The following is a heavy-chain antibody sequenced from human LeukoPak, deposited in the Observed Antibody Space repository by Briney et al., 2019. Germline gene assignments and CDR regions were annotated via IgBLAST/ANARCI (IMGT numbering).Heavy chain of an antibody. D-gene: IGHD2-15*01. CDR1: GFTFSSFW. V-gene: IGHV3-7*01. CDR2: IKQDGSEK. CDR3: ASYRVVAAFDI. J-gene: IGHJ3*02. Sequence: GGSLRLSCAASGFTFSSFWMGWVRQAPGKGLEWVANIKQDGSEKYYVDSVKGRFTISRDNAKNLLYLQMNSLRAEDTAVYYCASYRVVAAFDIWGQGTMVTVSS.